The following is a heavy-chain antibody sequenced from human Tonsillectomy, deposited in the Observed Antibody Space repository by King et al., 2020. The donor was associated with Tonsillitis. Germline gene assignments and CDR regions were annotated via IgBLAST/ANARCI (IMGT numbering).Heavy chain of an antibody. V-gene: IGHV2-5*02. CDR2: IYWDDDK. Sequence: TLKESGPTLVKPTETLTLTCSFSGFSLSTSGMAVGWIRQPPGKALEWLALIYWDDDKRYSPSLKSRVTITQDTSKNQVVFTMTNMDPVETATYYCAHTEETAGVGFDYWGQGXLVTVSS. CDR3: AHTEETAGVGFDY. CDR1: GFSLSTSGMA. J-gene: IGHJ4*02. D-gene: IGHD6-13*01.